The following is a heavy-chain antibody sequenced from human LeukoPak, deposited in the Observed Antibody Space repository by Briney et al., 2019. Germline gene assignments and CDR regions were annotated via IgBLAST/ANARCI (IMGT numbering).Heavy chain of an antibody. CDR1: GGSFSGYY. D-gene: IGHD4-23*01. V-gene: IGHV4-34*01. Sequence: PSETLSLTCAVYGGSFSGYYWSWVRQSPGKDLEWIGEVNHSGSTNYNPSLKSRVTISVDTSKNQFSLRLSSVTAADTAVYFCARQGGYGGNGVDYYMDVWGKGTPVTVSS. CDR3: ARQGGYGGNGVDYYMDV. J-gene: IGHJ6*03. CDR2: VNHSGST.